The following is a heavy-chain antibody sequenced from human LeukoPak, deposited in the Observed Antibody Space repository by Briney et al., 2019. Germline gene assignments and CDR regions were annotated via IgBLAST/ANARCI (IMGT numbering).Heavy chain of an antibody. J-gene: IGHJ4*02. V-gene: IGHV3-30*02. Sequence: HPGGSLRLSCAASGFTFSNCGMHWVRQAPGKGLEWVAFIRSDGSIKYYADSVKGRFTISRDNSKNTLYLQMNSLRAEDTAVYYCARDRAMVRGVDYWGQGTLVTVSS. D-gene: IGHD3-10*01. CDR2: IRSDGSIK. CDR1: GFTFSNCG. CDR3: ARDRAMVRGVDY.